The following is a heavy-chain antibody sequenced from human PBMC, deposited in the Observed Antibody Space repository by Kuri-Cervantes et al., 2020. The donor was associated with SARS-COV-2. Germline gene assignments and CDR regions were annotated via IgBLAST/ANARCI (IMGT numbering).Heavy chain of an antibody. CDR1: GFSLSTSGMC. CDR2: IDWDDDK. V-gene: IGHV2-70*11. CDR3: ARAYYANEDY. Sequence: SGPPLVKPTQTLKLPCTFSGFSLSTSGMCVSWIRQPPGKALEWLARIDWDDDKYYSTSLKTRLSISKDTSKNQVVLTMTNMDPVDTATYYCARAYYANEDYWGQGTLVTVSS. J-gene: IGHJ4*02. D-gene: IGHD3-3*01.